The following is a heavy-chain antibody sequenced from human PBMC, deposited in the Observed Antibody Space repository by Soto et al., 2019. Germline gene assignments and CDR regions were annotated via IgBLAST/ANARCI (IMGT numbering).Heavy chain of an antibody. CDR3: ARLKVTGDDYYYYGMDV. J-gene: IGHJ6*02. CDR2: IYYSGST. Sequence: SETLCLTCTVSGGSISSSSYYWGWIRQPPGKGLEWIGSIYYSGSTYYNPSLKSRVTISVDTSKNQFSLKLSSVTAADTAVYYCARLKVTGDDYYYYGMDVWGQGTKVTVSS. CDR1: GGSISSSSYY. D-gene: IGHD4-17*01. V-gene: IGHV4-39*01.